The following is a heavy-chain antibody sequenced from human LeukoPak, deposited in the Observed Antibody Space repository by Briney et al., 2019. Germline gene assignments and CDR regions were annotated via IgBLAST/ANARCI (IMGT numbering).Heavy chain of an antibody. D-gene: IGHD3/OR15-3a*01. J-gene: IGHJ4*02. CDR3: ARQTGSGLFILP. CDR2: IYYSGST. CDR1: GGSISSSRDY. V-gene: IGHV4-39*01. Sequence: SETLSLTCTVSGGSISSSRDYWAWLRQPPGKGLEWIANIYYSGSTYYSPSLKSRVTISVDTSKNQFPLKLSSVTAADTAVYYCARQTGSGLFILPGGQGTLVTVSS.